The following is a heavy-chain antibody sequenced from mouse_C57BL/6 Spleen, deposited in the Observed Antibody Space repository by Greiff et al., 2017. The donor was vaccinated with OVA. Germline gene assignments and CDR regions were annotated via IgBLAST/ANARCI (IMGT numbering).Heavy chain of an antibody. D-gene: IGHD3-2*02. J-gene: IGHJ4*01. CDR2: IHPNSGST. CDR3: ARTQALYAMDY. V-gene: IGHV1-64*01. Sequence: QVQLQQPGAELVKPGASVKLSCKASGYTFTSYWMHWVKQRPGQGLEWIGMIHPNSGSTNYNEKFKSKATLTVDKSSSTAYMQLSSLTSEDSAVYYCARTQALYAMDYWGQGTSVTVSS. CDR1: GYTFTSYW.